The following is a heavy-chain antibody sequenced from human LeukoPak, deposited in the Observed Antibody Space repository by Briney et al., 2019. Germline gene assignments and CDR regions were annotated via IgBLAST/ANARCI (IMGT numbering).Heavy chain of an antibody. CDR2: INHSGST. CDR1: GGSFSGYC. Sequence: KPSETLSLTCAVYGGSFSGYCWSWIRQPPGKGLEWIGEINHSGSTNYNPSLKSRVTISVDTSKNQFSLKLSSVTAADTAVYYCARGSWGSSWSPNIDYWGQGTLVTVSS. CDR3: ARGSWGSSWSPNIDY. D-gene: IGHD6-13*01. J-gene: IGHJ4*02. V-gene: IGHV4-34*01.